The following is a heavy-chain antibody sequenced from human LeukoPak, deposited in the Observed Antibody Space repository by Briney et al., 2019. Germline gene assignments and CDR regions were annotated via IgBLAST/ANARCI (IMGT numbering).Heavy chain of an antibody. CDR1: GFTFSSYG. V-gene: IGHV3-33*01. CDR3: ARVDGYYGSGSPFDY. Sequence: QPGRSLRLSRAASGFTFSSYGMHWVRQAPGKGLEWVAVIWYDGSNKYYADSVKGRFTISRDNSKNTLYLQMNSLRAEDTAVYYCARVDGYYGSGSPFDYWGQGTLVTVSS. J-gene: IGHJ4*02. D-gene: IGHD3-10*01. CDR2: IWYDGSNK.